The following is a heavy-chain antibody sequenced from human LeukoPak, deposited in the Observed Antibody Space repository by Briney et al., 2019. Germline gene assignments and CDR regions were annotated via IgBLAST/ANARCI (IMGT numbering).Heavy chain of an antibody. D-gene: IGHD1-14*01. CDR2: IHRSGSP. CDR1: LDSTTSNF. J-gene: IGHJ4*02. Sequence: PSETLSLTCTVSLDSTTSNFWSWVRQPPGKGLDWTGEIHRSGSPNYNPSLQSRVTISIDRSRNQIVLELSSVTAADTAVYYCAREILGGFNPGAYWGQGTLVTVSS. V-gene: IGHV4-4*02. CDR3: AREILGGFNPGAY.